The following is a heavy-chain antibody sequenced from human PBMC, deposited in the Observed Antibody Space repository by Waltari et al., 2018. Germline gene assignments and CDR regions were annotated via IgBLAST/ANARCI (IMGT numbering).Heavy chain of an antibody. J-gene: IGHJ3*02. V-gene: IGHV2-5*01. CDR1: GFSLNTSGVS. Sequence: QITLKESGPTLVKPTQTLTLTCTFSGFSLNTSGVSVGWIRQPPGKALEWLALVYWNDDKRYSPSLKGRLSITRDTSKNQVVLTMTNMDPVDTATYYWAHRDYGDYQDVFDIWGQGTTVTVSS. D-gene: IGHD4-17*01. CDR3: AHRDYGDYQDVFDI. CDR2: VYWNDDK.